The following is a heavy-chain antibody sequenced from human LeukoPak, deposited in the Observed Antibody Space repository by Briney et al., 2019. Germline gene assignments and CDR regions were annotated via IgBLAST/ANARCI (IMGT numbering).Heavy chain of an antibody. CDR2: ISGSGGST. CDR1: GFTFSSYG. CDR3: ARGPSGYHNT. J-gene: IGHJ4*02. V-gene: IGHV3-23*01. D-gene: IGHD5-12*01. Sequence: QSGGSLRLSCAASGFTFSSYGMSRVRQAPGKGLEWVSAISGSGGSTYYADSVKGRFTISRDNSKNTLYLQMNSLRAEDTAVYYCARGPSGYHNTGGQGTLVTVSS.